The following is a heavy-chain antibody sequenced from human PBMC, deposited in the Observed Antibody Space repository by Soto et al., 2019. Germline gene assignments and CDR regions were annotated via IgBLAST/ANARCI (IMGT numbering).Heavy chain of an antibody. Sequence: XGSLRLSCSAAGFTFSSYGMHWVRQAPGKGLEWVAVIWYDGSNKYYADSVKGRFTISRDNSKNTLYLQMNSLRAEDTAVYYCARRLIAAAGSYYYYGMDVWGQGTTVTVSS. CDR2: IWYDGSNK. V-gene: IGHV3-33*01. J-gene: IGHJ6*02. D-gene: IGHD6-13*01. CDR1: GFTFSSYG. CDR3: ARRLIAAAGSYYYYGMDV.